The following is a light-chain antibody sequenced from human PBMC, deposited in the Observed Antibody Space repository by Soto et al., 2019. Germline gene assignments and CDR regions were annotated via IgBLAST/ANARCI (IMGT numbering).Light chain of an antibody. J-gene: IGKJ1*01. Sequence: EMLMTQFPAPLSLSPAERSTLSCRASQSVSSDLAWYQKKPGQAPRLLIYDASTRATGISARFSGSGSGTEFTLTISSLQSEDFAFYYCQQYNNWPWTFGQGTKVDIK. CDR2: DAS. CDR3: QQYNNWPWT. CDR1: QSVSSD. V-gene: IGKV3-15*01.